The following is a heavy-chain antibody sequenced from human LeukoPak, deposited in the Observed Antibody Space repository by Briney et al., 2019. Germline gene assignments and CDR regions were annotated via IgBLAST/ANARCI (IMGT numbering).Heavy chain of an antibody. CDR2: FDPEDGET. V-gene: IGHV1-24*01. CDR3: ATSQDIVVVPAAMYFDY. J-gene: IGHJ4*02. CDR1: GYTLTELS. D-gene: IGHD2-2*01. Sequence: GASVKVSCKVSGYTLTELSMHWVRQAPGKGLEWMGGFDPEDGETIYAQKFQGRVTMTEDTSTDTAYMELSSLRSEDTAVYYCATSQDIVVVPAAMYFDYWGQGTLVTASS.